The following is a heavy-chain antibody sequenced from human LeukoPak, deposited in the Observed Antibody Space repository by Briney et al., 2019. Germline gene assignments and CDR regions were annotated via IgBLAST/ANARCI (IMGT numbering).Heavy chain of an antibody. CDR2: IKSNTDGGTT. V-gene: IGHV3-15*01. CDR3: ATMKAAGSLDF. D-gene: IGHD6-13*01. CDR1: GFTFSNAW. Sequence: GGSLRLSCAASGFTFSNAWLTWVRQAPGKGLEWVGRIKSNTDGGTTDYAAPVKGRFTISRDDSKNTLYLQMNSLKTEDTAVYYCATMKAAGSLDFWGQGTLVTVSS. J-gene: IGHJ4*02.